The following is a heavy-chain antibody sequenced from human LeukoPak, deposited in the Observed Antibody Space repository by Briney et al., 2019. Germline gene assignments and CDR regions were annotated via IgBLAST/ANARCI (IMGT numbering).Heavy chain of an antibody. CDR2: IYYSGST. V-gene: IGHV4-59*01. J-gene: IGHJ6*03. CDR1: GVSISSYY. CDR3: ARGYYYYMDV. Sequence: SETLSLTCTVSGVSISSYYWSWIRQSPGKGLEWIGYIYYSGSTNYKPYLKRRVTISVDTSKNHFSLNLSSVTAADTAVYYCARGYYYYMDVWGKGTTVTVSS.